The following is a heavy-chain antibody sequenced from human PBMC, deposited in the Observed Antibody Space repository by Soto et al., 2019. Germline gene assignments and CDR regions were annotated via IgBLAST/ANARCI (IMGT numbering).Heavy chain of an antibody. D-gene: IGHD1-1*01. CDR2: IYSSGSV. CDR1: GDSTTSNSYY. Sequence: SETLSLTCTVSGDSTTSNSYYWGWIRQPPGKGLERIGVIYSSGSVHYNPSLRNRVTISVDTSKNHFSLNLTSVTASDTAVYYCARKQSGTMSESWGPGTLVTVSS. V-gene: IGHV4-39*02. J-gene: IGHJ5*02. CDR3: ARKQSGTMSES.